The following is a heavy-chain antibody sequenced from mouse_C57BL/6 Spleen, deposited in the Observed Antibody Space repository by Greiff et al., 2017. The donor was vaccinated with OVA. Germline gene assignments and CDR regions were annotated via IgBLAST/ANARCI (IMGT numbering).Heavy chain of an antibody. CDR2: LSSGGSYT. V-gene: IGHV5-6*01. J-gene: IGHJ4*01. Sequence: EVMLVESGGDLVKPGGSLKLSCAASGFTFSSYGMSWVRQTPDKRLEWVATLSSGGSYTYYPDSVKGRFTISSANDKNTLYLQMSSLKSDDTAVYYCERQVITTVVGDYYAMDYWGQGTSVTVSS. D-gene: IGHD1-1*01. CDR1: GFTFSSYG. CDR3: ERQVITTVVGDYYAMDY.